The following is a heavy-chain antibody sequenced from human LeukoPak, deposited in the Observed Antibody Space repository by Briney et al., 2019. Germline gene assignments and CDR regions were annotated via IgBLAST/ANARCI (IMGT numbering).Heavy chain of an antibody. Sequence: PGGSLRLSCAASGFTFSSYWMSWVRQAPGKGLEWVSGISGSGDSTYYADSVKGRFTISRDNSKNTLYLQMNSLRAEDTAVYYCAKENSSNWYYFDYWGQGTLVTVSS. CDR1: GFTFSSYW. V-gene: IGHV3-23*01. J-gene: IGHJ4*02. CDR3: AKENSSNWYYFDY. D-gene: IGHD6-13*01. CDR2: ISGSGDST.